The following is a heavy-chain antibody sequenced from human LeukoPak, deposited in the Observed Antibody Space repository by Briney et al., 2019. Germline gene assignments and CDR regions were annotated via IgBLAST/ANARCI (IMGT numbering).Heavy chain of an antibody. Sequence: PGGSLRLSCAASGFTFSSYSMNWVRQAPGKGLEWVSSISSSSSYIYYADSVKGRLTVSRDNAKNSLYLQMNSLRAEDTAVYYCAREDSSSGWLQTHWGQGTLVTVSS. CDR2: ISSSSSYI. D-gene: IGHD5-24*01. V-gene: IGHV3-21*01. CDR1: GFTFSSYS. J-gene: IGHJ4*02. CDR3: AREDSSSGWLQTH.